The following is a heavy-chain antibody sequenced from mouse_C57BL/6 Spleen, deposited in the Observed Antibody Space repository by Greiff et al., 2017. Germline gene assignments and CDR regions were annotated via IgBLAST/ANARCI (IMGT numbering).Heavy chain of an antibody. CDR3: ARPTMVKNWYFDV. CDR1: GFTFSSYT. D-gene: IGHD2-2*01. Sequence: EVKLMESGGGLVKPGGSLKLSCAASGFTFSSYTMSWVRQTPEKRLEWVATISGGGGNTYYPDSVKGRFTISRDNAKNTLYLQMSSLRSEDTALYYCARPTMVKNWYFDVWGTGTTVTVSS. CDR2: ISGGGGNT. V-gene: IGHV5-9*01. J-gene: IGHJ1*03.